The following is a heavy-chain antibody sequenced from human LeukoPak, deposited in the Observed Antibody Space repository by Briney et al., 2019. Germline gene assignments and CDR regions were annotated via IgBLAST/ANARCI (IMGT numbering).Heavy chain of an antibody. V-gene: IGHV4-39*07. CDR3: ASKNYYDSSGYYYGTYFDY. Sequence: PSETLSLTCTVSGGSISSSSYYWGWIRQPPGKGLEWIGEIYHSGSTNYNPSLKSRVTISVDKSKNQFSLKLSSVTAADTAVYYCASKNYYDSSGYYYGTYFDYWGQGTLVTVSS. J-gene: IGHJ4*02. CDR1: GGSISSSSYY. D-gene: IGHD3-22*01. CDR2: IYHSGST.